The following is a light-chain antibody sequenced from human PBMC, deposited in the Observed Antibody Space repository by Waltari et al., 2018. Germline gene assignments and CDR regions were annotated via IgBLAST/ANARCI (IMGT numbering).Light chain of an antibody. CDR3: QQYDTSPAT. J-gene: IGKJ2*01. V-gene: IGKV3-20*01. CDR1: QSLRVAY. Sequence: IVLTQSPGTLSLSPGERATLSCRASQSLRVAYLAWYQQKSGQAPRLLIYGAMYRASDIPDRFSGSGSGTDFTLTISRLEPEDFAVYYCQQYDTSPATFGQGTKLEIK. CDR2: GAM.